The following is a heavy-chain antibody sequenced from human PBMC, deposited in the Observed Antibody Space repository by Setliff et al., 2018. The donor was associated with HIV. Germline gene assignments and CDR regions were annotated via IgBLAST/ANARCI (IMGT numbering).Heavy chain of an antibody. J-gene: IGHJ3*01. CDR2: ISGYNGNT. CDR3: ARVPYRGAWFSGGHDAFDV. D-gene: IGHD6-19*01. Sequence: ASVKVSCKASGHTFTRYGISWVRQAPGQGLEWMGWISGYNGNTKYVQKLQGRVTMTTDTSTSTVYMELRSLRSDDTAVYYCARVPYRGAWFSGGHDAFDVWGQGTMVTVSS. V-gene: IGHV1-18*01. CDR1: GHTFTRYG.